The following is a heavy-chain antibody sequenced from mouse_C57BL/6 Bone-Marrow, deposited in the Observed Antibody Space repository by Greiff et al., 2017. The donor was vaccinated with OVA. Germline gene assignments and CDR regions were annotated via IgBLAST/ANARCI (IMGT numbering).Heavy chain of an antibody. CDR3: ARYDYPAWFAY. J-gene: IGHJ3*01. CDR2: IYIGNGYT. CDR1: GYTFTSYG. D-gene: IGHD2-4*01. V-gene: IGHV1-58*01. Sequence: VQLQQSGAELVRPGSSVKMSCKTSGYTFTSYGINWVKQRPGQGLEWIGYIYIGNGYTEYNAKFKGKATLTSDTSSSTAYMQLSSLTSEDSAIYFCARYDYPAWFAYWGQGTLVTVSA.